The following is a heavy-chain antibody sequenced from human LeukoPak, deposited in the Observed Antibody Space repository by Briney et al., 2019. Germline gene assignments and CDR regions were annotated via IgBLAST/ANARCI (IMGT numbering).Heavy chain of an antibody. Sequence: GESLRLSCAASGFTFSNHAMIWGRRAPGKGLEWVSAISGSGVSTNDADSVKGRFTISRDNSKNTLYLQMNGLGAEDTAVYYCAKDYGNYDTSGLGAFDVWGQGTMVTVSS. D-gene: IGHD3-22*01. J-gene: IGHJ3*01. CDR3: AKDYGNYDTSGLGAFDV. CDR2: ISGSGVST. CDR1: GFTFSNHA. V-gene: IGHV3-23*01.